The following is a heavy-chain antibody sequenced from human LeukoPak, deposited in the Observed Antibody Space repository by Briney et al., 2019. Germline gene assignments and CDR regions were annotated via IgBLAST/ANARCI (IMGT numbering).Heavy chain of an antibody. Sequence: ASVKVSCKVSGYTLTELSMHWVRQAPGKGHELMGGFDPEDGETIYAQKFQVRVTMTEDTSTDTAYMELSSLRSDDTAVYYCATSIVVVSYYYGMDVWGQGTTVTVSS. J-gene: IGHJ6*02. CDR2: FDPEDGET. V-gene: IGHV1-24*01. CDR3: ATSIVVVSYYYGMDV. D-gene: IGHD2-2*01. CDR1: GYTLTELS.